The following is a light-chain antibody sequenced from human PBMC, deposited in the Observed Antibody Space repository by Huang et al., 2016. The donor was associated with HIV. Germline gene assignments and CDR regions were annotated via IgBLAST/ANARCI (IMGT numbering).Light chain of an antibody. CDR1: QSISDY. Sequence: DIQLTQSPSTLSASVGTRVTITCRASQSISDYLAWYQQKPGEAPNLLIYKASSLEGGVPPRFSGSGSGTEFTLTISSLQADDVATYYCQQYNNYPWTFGQGTWVEIK. V-gene: IGKV1-5*03. J-gene: IGKJ1*01. CDR2: KAS. CDR3: QQYNNYPWT.